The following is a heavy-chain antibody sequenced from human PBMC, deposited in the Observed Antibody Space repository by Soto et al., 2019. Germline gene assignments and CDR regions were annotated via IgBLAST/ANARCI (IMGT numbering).Heavy chain of an antibody. CDR2: ISSSGGST. V-gene: IGHV3-23*01. CDR1: GFTFSSYA. Sequence: EVQLLESGGGLVQPGGSLRLSCAVSGFTFSSYAMNWVRQAPGKGLEWVSTISSSGGSTYYADSVKGRFTISRDNSKNTLYLQMNSLRAEDTAVYYCAKDRDNYEGWFLDYWGQGTLVTVSS. D-gene: IGHD1-1*01. CDR3: AKDRDNYEGWFLDY. J-gene: IGHJ4*02.